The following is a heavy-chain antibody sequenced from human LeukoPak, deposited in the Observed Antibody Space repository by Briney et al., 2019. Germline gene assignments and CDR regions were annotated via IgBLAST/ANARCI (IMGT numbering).Heavy chain of an antibody. CDR2: ISGSGGST. CDR3: AKDQYSSGWTGFYYYYYYMDV. J-gene: IGHJ6*03. CDR1: GFTFSSYG. V-gene: IGHV3-23*01. Sequence: GGSLRLSCAASGFTFSSYGMSWVRQAPGKGLEWVSAISGSGGSTYYADSVKGRFTISRDNSKNTLYLQMNSLRVEDTAVYYCAKDQYSSGWTGFYYYYYYMDVWGKGTTVTISS. D-gene: IGHD6-19*01.